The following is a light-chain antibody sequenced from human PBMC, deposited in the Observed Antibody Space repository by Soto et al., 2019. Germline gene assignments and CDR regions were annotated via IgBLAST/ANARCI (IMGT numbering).Light chain of an antibody. J-gene: IGKJ2*01. CDR3: QQRSNWPMYT. CDR1: QSVSSY. CDR2: DAS. V-gene: IGKV3-11*01. Sequence: EIVLTQSPAALSLSTGERATLSCRASQSVSSYLAWYQQKPGQAPRLLIYDASNRATGIPARFSGGGSGTDFTLTISSLEPADFAVYYCQQRSNWPMYTFGQGTKVDIK.